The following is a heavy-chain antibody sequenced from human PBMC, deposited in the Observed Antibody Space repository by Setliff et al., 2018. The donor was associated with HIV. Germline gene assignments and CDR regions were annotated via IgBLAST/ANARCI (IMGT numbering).Heavy chain of an antibody. D-gene: IGHD3-3*01. CDR1: GFTFDDYA. Sequence: PGGSLRLSCAASGFTFDDYAMHWVRQAPGRGLEWVSSISIGSGGAIDYADSVQGQFTISRDNSKNSLYLQMNSLRVEDTAVYYCARDYLYYNLYNGSPVYGMDVWGQGTTVTVSS. J-gene: IGHJ6*02. CDR3: ARDYLYYNLYNGSPVYGMDV. CDR2: ISIGSGGAI. V-gene: IGHV3-21*01.